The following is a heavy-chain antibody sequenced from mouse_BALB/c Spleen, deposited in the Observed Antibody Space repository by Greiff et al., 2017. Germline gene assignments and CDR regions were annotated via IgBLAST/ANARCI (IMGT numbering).Heavy chain of an antibody. Sequence: VQLQQSGPELVKPGASVKISCKASGYTFTDYNMHWVKQSHGKSLEWIGYIYPYNGGTGYNQKFKSKATLTVDNSSSTAYMELRSLTSEDSAVYYCASHYYGYNAMDYWGQGTSVTVSS. V-gene: IGHV1S29*02. D-gene: IGHD1-2*01. CDR2: IYPYNGGT. CDR3: ASHYYGYNAMDY. CDR1: GYTFTDYN. J-gene: IGHJ4*01.